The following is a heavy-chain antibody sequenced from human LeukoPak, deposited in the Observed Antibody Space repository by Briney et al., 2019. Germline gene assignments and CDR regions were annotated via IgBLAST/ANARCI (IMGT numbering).Heavy chain of an antibody. J-gene: IGHJ4*02. V-gene: IGHV3-7*01. Sequence: GGSLRLSCVVSGFTFSGYWMTWVRQAPGKGLEWVANLREDGSERNYVDSVKGRFIISRDNSRNSLYLQMNSLRPEDTAAYYCTRDRNSRATKEDRYDYWGQGTLVTVSS. CDR1: GFTFSGYW. D-gene: IGHD5-12*01. CDR3: TRDRNSRATKEDRYDY. CDR2: LREDGSER.